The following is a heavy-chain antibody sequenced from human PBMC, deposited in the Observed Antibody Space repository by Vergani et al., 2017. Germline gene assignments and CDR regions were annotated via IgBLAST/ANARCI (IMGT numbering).Heavy chain of an antibody. V-gene: IGHV3-33*01. Sequence: QVQLVESGGGVVQPGRSLRLSCAASGFTFSSYGMHWVRQAPGKGLEWVAVIWYDGSNKYYADSVKGRFTISRDNSKNTLYLQMNSLRAEDTAVYYCARVMAAAGTYYYGMDVWGQGTTVTVSS. CDR1: GFTFSSYG. J-gene: IGHJ6*02. CDR3: ARVMAAAGTYYYGMDV. CDR2: IWYDGSNK. D-gene: IGHD6-13*01.